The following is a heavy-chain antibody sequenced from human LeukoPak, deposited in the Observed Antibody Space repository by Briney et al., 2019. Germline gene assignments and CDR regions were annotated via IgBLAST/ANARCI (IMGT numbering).Heavy chain of an antibody. CDR1: GDSISTNSAT. CDR2: TYYRAKWYN. D-gene: IGHD3-10*01. CDR3: ARGSRSAGSGSYYDFDY. J-gene: IGHJ4*02. Sequence: SQTLSLTCAISGDSISTNSATWNWIRQSPSGGLEWLGRTYYRAKWYNDYAVSVKSRVTINPDTSKNQFSLQLNSVTPEDTAVYDCARGSRSAGSGSYYDFDYWGQGTLVTVSS. V-gene: IGHV6-1*01.